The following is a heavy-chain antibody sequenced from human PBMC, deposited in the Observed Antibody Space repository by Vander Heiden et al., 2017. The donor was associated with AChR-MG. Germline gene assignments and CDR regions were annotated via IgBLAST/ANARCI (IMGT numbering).Heavy chain of an antibody. CDR3: ARATGTIRYYMDV. CDR1: GFTFSSYG. Sequence: QVQLVESGGGVVQPGRSLRLSCAASGFTFSSYGMHWVRQAPGKGLEWVAVIWYDGSNKYYADSVKGRFTISRDNSKNTLYLQMNSLRAEDTAVYYCARATGTIRYYMDVWGKGTTVTVSS. CDR2: IWYDGSNK. D-gene: IGHD1-7*01. J-gene: IGHJ6*03. V-gene: IGHV3-33*01.